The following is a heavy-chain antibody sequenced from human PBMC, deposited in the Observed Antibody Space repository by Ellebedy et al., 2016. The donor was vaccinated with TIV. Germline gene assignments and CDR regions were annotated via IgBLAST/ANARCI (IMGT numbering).Heavy chain of an antibody. Sequence: GGSLRLSXTASGSPFSSHSMNWVRQAPEKGLEWVPSISSSGTYKFYADSVKGRFTISRDNARNTLFLQMNSLRDEDTAVYYCARSPGSGGVWGQGTTVTVSS. CDR1: GSPFSSHS. CDR2: ISSSGTYK. CDR3: ARSPGSGGV. J-gene: IGHJ6*02. D-gene: IGHD3-10*01. V-gene: IGHV3-21*01.